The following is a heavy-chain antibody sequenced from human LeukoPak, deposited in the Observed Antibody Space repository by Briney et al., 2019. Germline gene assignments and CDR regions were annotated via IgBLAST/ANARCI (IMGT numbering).Heavy chain of an antibody. V-gene: IGHV3-11*04. CDR3: ARDLDYYDSSGWRFYYYYYMDV. J-gene: IGHJ6*03. D-gene: IGHD3-22*01. CDR1: GFIFSDYY. Sequence: PGGSLRLSCAASGFIFSDYYMSWIRQPPGKGLEWISYISNTGSAIYYADSVKGRLTVSRDNAKNSLYLQLNSLRAEDTAVYYCARDLDYYDSSGWRFYYYYYMDVWGKGTTVTVSS. CDR2: ISNTGSAI.